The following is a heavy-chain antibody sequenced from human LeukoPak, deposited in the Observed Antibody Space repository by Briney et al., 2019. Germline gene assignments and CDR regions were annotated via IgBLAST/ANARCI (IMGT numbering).Heavy chain of an antibody. J-gene: IGHJ4*02. Sequence: GESLKISCKGSGYSCTNYWIGWVRQMPGKGLEWMGIIYPGDSDTRYSPSFQGQVTISADKSISTAYLQWSSLKASDTAMYYCARRRGDDSSGYDYWGQGTLVTVSS. CDR3: ARRRGDDSSGYDY. D-gene: IGHD3-22*01. CDR1: GYSCTNYW. CDR2: IYPGDSDT. V-gene: IGHV5-51*01.